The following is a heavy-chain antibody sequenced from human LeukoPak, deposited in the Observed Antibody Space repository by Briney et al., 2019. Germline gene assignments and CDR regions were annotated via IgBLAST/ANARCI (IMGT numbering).Heavy chain of an antibody. V-gene: IGHV4-39*01. D-gene: IGHD3-10*01. CDR3: TRHFGSGRDDY. J-gene: IGHJ4*02. Sequence: SETLSLTCTVSGGSISSSNYYWGWIRQPPGKGLEWIGSIHYSGSTYYNPSLKSRVTVSVDTSKNQFTVNLSSVTAADTAVYYCTRHFGSGRDDYWGQGTLVTVSS. CDR1: GGSISSSNYY. CDR2: IHYSGST.